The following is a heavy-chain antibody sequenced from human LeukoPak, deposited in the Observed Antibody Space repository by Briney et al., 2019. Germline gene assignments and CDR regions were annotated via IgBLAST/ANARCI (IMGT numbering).Heavy chain of an antibody. Sequence: SETLSLTCAVYVGSFSGYYWSWIRQSPGKGLEWIGEINNSGNTNYNPSLKSRVIISVDTSKNQFSLKLSSVTAADTAVYYCARDGLRYFDWLIWGQGTMVTVSS. V-gene: IGHV4-34*01. CDR2: INNSGNT. CDR3: ARDGLRYFDWLI. J-gene: IGHJ3*02. CDR1: VGSFSGYY. D-gene: IGHD3-9*01.